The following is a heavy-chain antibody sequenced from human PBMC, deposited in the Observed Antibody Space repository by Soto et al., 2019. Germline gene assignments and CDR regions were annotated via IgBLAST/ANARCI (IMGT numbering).Heavy chain of an antibody. CDR1: GFTLSGHW. J-gene: IGHJ3*02. CDR2: ISSDGGDT. Sequence: PGGSLRLSCAASGFTLSGHWMHWVRQVPGKALVWVSRISSDGGDTSYADSVRGRFIVSRDNARNTVYMQMNGLRAEDTAVYYCGSLSEAVAYFVFAIWGQGTTVTV. CDR3: GSLSEAVAYFVFAI. D-gene: IGHD3-9*01. V-gene: IGHV3-74*01.